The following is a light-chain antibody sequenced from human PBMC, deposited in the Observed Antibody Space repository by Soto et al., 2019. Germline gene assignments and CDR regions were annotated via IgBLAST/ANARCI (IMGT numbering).Light chain of an antibody. V-gene: IGLV2-8*01. CDR1: SSDVGGYNY. CDR3: SSYAGSNIFYV. CDR2: EVS. Sequence: QSVLTQPASASGSPGQSVTISCTGTSSDVGGYNYVSWYQQHPGKAPKLMIYEVSKRPSGVPDRFSGSKSGNTASLTVSVLQDEDEADYYCSSYAGSNIFYVFGTGTKVTVL. J-gene: IGLJ1*01.